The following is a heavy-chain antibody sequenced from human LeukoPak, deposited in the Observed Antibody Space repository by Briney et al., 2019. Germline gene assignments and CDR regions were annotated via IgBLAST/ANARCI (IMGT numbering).Heavy chain of an antibody. Sequence: SETLSLTCTVSGASISTYYWSWIRQSPGKGLEWIGYISNTGRTNYNPSFKSRVTISVDAPKNQFSLNLSSVTAADTAVYSCARVIGAPNYYYYMDVWGKGTTVTVSS. J-gene: IGHJ6*03. V-gene: IGHV4-59*01. CDR2: ISNTGRT. CDR1: GASISTYY. CDR3: ARVIGAPNYYYYMDV. D-gene: IGHD3-22*01.